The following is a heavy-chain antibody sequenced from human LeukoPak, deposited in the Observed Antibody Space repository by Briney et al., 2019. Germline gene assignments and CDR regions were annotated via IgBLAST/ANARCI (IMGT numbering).Heavy chain of an antibody. CDR1: GGSFSGYY. Sequence: SETLSLTCAVYGGSFSGYYWSWIRQPPGKGLEWIGEINHSGSTNYNPSLESRVTISVDTSKNQFSLKLSSVTAADTAVHYCASPYSSPSDYWGQGTLVTVSS. CDR2: INHSGST. CDR3: ASPYSSPSDY. V-gene: IGHV4-34*01. D-gene: IGHD6-13*01. J-gene: IGHJ4*02.